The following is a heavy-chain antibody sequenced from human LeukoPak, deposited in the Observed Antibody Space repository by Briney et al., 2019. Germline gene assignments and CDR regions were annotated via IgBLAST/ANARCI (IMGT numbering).Heavy chain of an antibody. CDR1: GFTFSSYE. CDR3: ASCGSYFFDY. J-gene: IGHJ4*02. D-gene: IGHD1-26*01. CDR2: IYSGGST. V-gene: IGHV3-66*01. Sequence: PGGSLRLSCAASGFTFSSYEMNWVRQAPGKGLEWVSVIYSGGSTYYADSVKGRFTISRDNSKNTLYLQMNSLRAEDTAVYYCASCGSYFFDYWGQGTLVTVSS.